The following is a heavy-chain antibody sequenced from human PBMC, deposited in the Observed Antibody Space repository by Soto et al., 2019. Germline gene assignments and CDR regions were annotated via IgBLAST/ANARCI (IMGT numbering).Heavy chain of an antibody. CDR2: IYYSGST. CDR3: ASQKYSSSWPFDY. D-gene: IGHD6-13*01. J-gene: IGHJ4*02. V-gene: IGHV4-30-4*01. CDR1: GGSISSGDYY. Sequence: PSETLSLTCTVSGGSISSGDYYWSWIRQPPGKGLEWIGYIYYSGSTYYNPSLKSRVTISVDTSKNQFSLKLSSVTAADTAVYYCASQKYSSSWPFDYWGQGTLVTVSS.